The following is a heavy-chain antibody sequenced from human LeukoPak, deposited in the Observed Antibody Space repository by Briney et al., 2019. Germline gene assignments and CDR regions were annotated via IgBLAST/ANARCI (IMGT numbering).Heavy chain of an antibody. D-gene: IGHD3-22*01. CDR1: GGSISSYY. CDR3: ARGADSSGYYSIFYFDY. V-gene: IGHV4-59*01. Sequence: SETLTLTCTVSGGSISSYYWNWIRQPPGKGLEWIGYIYYSGSTNYNPSLKSRVTISVDTSKNQFSLKLSSVTAADTAVYYCARGADSSGYYSIFYFDYWGQETLVTVSS. J-gene: IGHJ4*02. CDR2: IYYSGST.